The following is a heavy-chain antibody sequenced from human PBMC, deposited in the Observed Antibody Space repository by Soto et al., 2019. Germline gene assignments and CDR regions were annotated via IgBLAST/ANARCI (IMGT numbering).Heavy chain of an antibody. CDR2: IYYSGST. CDR1: GGSVSSGSYY. Sequence: QVQLQESGPGLVKPSETLSLTCTVSGGSVSSGSYYWSWIRQPPGKGLEWIGYIYYSGSTNYNPSLNSRVTLAVDTSKNQFSLKLSSVTAADTAVYYCARERSSSWPSDAFDIWGQGTMVTVSS. J-gene: IGHJ3*02. D-gene: IGHD6-13*01. CDR3: ARERSSSWPSDAFDI. V-gene: IGHV4-61*01.